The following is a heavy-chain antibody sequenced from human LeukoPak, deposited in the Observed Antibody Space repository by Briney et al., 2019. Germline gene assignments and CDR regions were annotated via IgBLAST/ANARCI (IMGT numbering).Heavy chain of an antibody. J-gene: IGHJ3*02. Sequence: PGGSLRLSCAASGFTFSSYAMSWVRQAPGEGLEWVSAISVSGGSTYYADSVKGRFTISRDNSKNTLYLQMNSLRAEDTAVYYCAKRYGSSWYRDDAFDIWGQGTMVTVSS. CDR1: GFTFSSYA. CDR2: ISVSGGST. CDR3: AKRYGSSWYRDDAFDI. V-gene: IGHV3-23*01. D-gene: IGHD6-13*01.